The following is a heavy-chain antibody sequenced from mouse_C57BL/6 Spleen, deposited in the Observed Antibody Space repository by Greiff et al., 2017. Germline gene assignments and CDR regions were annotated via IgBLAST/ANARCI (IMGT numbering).Heavy chain of an antibody. J-gene: IGHJ2*01. CDR3: ARHWGPNLDY. CDR1: GFTFSSYG. CDR2: ISSGGSYT. V-gene: IGHV5-6*01. Sequence: EVRRRESGGDLVKPGGSLKLSCAASGFTFSSYGMSWVRQTPDKRLEWVATISSGGSYTYYPDSVKGRFTISRDNAKNTLYLQMSSLKSEDTAMYYCARHWGPNLDYWGQGTTLTVSS.